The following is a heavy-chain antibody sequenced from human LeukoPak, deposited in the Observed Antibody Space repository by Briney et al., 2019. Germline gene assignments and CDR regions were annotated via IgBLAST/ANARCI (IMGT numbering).Heavy chain of an antibody. CDR1: GGSVSSGSYY. CDR3: ARGSVYFDS. J-gene: IGHJ4*02. CDR2: ISYTEST. V-gene: IGHV4-61*01. Sequence: KPSETLSLTCTVSGGSVSSGSYYVSWIRQPPGKGLEWIGYISYTESTDYNPSLKSRVTISVDMSKNQFSLKVSSVTAADTAVYYCARGSVYFDSWGQGTLVTVSS.